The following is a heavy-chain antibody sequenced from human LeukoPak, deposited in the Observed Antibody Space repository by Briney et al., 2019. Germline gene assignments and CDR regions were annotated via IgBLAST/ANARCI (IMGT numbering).Heavy chain of an antibody. V-gene: IGHV4-59*08. CDR3: AVLAGTDYYYNMDV. D-gene: IGHD6-19*01. Sequence: SETLSLTCTVSGVSISSSYWSWIRQSPGKGLEWIGYIDYSGSTNYNPSLKSRVTISVDTSKKQLSPKLSSVTAADTAVYYCAVLAGTDYYYNMDVWGQGTTVTVSS. CDR2: IDYSGST. CDR1: GVSISSSY. J-gene: IGHJ6*02.